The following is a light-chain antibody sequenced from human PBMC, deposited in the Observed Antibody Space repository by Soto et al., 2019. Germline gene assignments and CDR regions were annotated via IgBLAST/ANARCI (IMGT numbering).Light chain of an antibody. CDR1: TSDVGAYNY. V-gene: IGLV2-14*03. Sequence: QSALTQPASVSGSPGQSITISCTGTTSDVGAYNYVSWYQQHPGKAPKLIIYDVSDRPSGVSNRFSGSKSGNTASLTISGLQADDEGDYYCSSFTRSNTYVFGTGTKVTVL. CDR2: DVS. J-gene: IGLJ1*01. CDR3: SSFTRSNTYV.